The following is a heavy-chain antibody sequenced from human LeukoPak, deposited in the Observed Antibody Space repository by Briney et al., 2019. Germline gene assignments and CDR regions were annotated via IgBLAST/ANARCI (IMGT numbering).Heavy chain of an antibody. J-gene: IGHJ6*03. D-gene: IGHD2-2*01. V-gene: IGHV4-4*07. CDR2: ISTSGST. CDR3: ARDSRDTIVVVPAAGGYYMDV. Sequence: SQTLSLTCTVSGGSISSYYWSWIRQPAGKGLEWIGRISTSGSTNYNPSLTSRVTMSVDTSKNQFSLKLSSVTAADTAVYYCARDSRDTIVVVPAAGGYYMDVWGKGTTVTVSS. CDR1: GGSISSYY.